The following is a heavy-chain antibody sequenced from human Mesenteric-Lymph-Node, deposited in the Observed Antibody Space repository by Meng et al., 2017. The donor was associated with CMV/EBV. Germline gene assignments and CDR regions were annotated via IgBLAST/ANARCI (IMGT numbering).Heavy chain of an antibody. CDR2: INQDGSEK. D-gene: IGHD3-10*01. CDR3: ARVLSFGELSY. CDR1: GFTFSSYW. J-gene: IGHJ4*02. V-gene: IGHV3-7*01. Sequence: GESLKISCAASGFTFSSYWMSWVCQAPGKGLEWVANINQDGSEKYNVDSVKGRFTISRDNAKNSLYLQMNSLRVEDTAVYYCARVLSFGELSYWGQGTLVTVSS.